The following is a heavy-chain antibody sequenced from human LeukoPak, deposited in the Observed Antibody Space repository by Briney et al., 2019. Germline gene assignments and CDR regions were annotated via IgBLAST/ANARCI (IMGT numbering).Heavy chain of an antibody. CDR3: AKFGVCSSTSCYLSRDAFDI. V-gene: IGHV3-23*01. CDR1: RFTFDNYA. J-gene: IGHJ3*02. CDR2: IDGSGGRT. D-gene: IGHD2-2*01. Sequence: PGGSLKLSCAASRFTFDNYAMTWVRQAPGKGLEWVSAIDGSGGRTYYADSVQGRFTISRDNSRNTLCLQMNTLRAEDTAVYYCAKFGVCSSTSCYLSRDAFDIWGQGTMVTVSS.